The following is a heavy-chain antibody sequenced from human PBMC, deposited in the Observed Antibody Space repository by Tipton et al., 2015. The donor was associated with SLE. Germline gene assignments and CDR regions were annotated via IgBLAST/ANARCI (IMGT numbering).Heavy chain of an antibody. V-gene: IGHV4-38-2*02. CDR3: ARDDYGDSGVFDN. Sequence: TLSLTCAVSGYSISIGYYWGWIRQPPGKGLEWIANIYRTGSTYYNPPLKGRVTISVDTSKNQFSLNLSSVTAADTAVYYCARDDYGDSGVFDNWGQGTLVTVSS. CDR1: GYSISIGYY. CDR2: IYRTGST. D-gene: IGHD4-17*01. J-gene: IGHJ4*02.